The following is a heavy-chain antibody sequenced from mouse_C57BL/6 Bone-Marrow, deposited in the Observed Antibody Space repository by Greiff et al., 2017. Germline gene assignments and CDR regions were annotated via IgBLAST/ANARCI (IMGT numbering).Heavy chain of an antibody. D-gene: IGHD2-3*01. V-gene: IGHV1-59*01. CDR1: GYTFTSYW. J-gene: IGHJ3*01. CDR3: ARRDGYYWCAY. Sequence: QVQLQQPGAELVRPGTSVKLSCKASGYTFTSYWMHWVKQRPGQGLEWIGVIDPSDSYTNYNQKFKGKATLTVDTSSSTAYMQLSSLTSEDSAVYYCARRDGYYWCAYGGQGTLFTVSA. CDR2: IDPSDSYT.